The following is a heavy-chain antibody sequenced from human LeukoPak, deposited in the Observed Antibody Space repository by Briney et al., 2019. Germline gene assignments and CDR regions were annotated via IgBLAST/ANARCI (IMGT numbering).Heavy chain of an antibody. CDR3: ARDLFNSVRGAISSWFDP. CDR2: IYYSGST. CDR1: GGSISSGGYY. D-gene: IGHD3-10*01. J-gene: IGHJ5*02. Sequence: PSETLSLTCTVSGGSISSGGYYWSWIRQHPGKGLEWIGYIYYSGSTYYNPSLKSRVTISVDTSKNQFSLKLSSVTAADTAVYYCARDLFNSVRGAISSWFDPWGQGTLVTVSS. V-gene: IGHV4-31*03.